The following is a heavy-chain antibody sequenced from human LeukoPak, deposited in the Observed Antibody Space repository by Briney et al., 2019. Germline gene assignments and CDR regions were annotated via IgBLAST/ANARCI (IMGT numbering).Heavy chain of an antibody. Sequence: GGSLRLSCAASGFTFSTYSMNWVRQAPGKGLEWVSSISSSSSYIYYADSVNGRFTISRDNARNSLYLQMNSLRAEDTAVYYCAREERGYSSSWYFDYWGQGTLVTVSS. CDR1: GFTFSTYS. D-gene: IGHD6-13*01. J-gene: IGHJ4*02. CDR2: ISSSSSYI. V-gene: IGHV3-21*01. CDR3: AREERGYSSSWYFDY.